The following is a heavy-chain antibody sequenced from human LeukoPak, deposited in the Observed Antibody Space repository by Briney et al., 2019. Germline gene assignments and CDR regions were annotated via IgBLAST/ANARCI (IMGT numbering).Heavy chain of an antibody. V-gene: IGHV1-69*05. D-gene: IGHD6-6*01. CDR3: ARSSGEAKPVVSSSPTQRDYYYYYMDV. CDR1: GGTFSIYA. J-gene: IGHJ6*03. Sequence: SVKLSCNSSGGTFSIYAISWVRHPPAQGHELMGEVIPIFDTENYAQKFQGRVTITTDEATSTAYLELSSLRSEDTAVYYCARSSGEAKPVVSSSPTQRDYYYYYMDVWGKGPTVTVSS. CDR2: VIPIFDTE.